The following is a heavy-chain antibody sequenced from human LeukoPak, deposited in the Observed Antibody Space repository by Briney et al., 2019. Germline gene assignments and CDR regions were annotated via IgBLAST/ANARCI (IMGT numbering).Heavy chain of an antibody. CDR1: GYTLTELS. J-gene: IGHJ6*03. CDR3: ATGATIAVAAAYYYYYMDV. CDR2: FDPGDGET. V-gene: IGHV1-24*01. D-gene: IGHD6-19*01. Sequence: ASVKVSCKVSGYTLTELSMHWVRQAPGKGLEWMGGFDPGDGETIYAQKFQGRVTMTEDTSTDTAYMELSSLRSEDTAVYYCATGATIAVAAAYYYYYMDVWGKGTTVTVSS.